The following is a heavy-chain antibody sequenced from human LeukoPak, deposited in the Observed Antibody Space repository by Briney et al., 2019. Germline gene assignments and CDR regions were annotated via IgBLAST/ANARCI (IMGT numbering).Heavy chain of an antibody. CDR1: GFTVSSNY. J-gene: IGHJ6*02. Sequence: GGSLRLSCAASGFTVSSNYMSWVRQAPGKGLEWVSVIYSGSSTYYADSVKGRFTISRDNSKNTLYLQMTSLRAEDTAVYYCARGPFEWFGELPDGMDVWGQGTTVTVSS. V-gene: IGHV3-66*01. CDR3: ARGPFEWFGELPDGMDV. D-gene: IGHD3-10*01. CDR2: IYSGSST.